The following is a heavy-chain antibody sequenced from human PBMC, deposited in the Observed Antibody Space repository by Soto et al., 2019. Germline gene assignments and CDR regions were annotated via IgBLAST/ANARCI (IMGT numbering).Heavy chain of an antibody. J-gene: IGHJ5*02. CDR3: ARNDYGDSDNMNWFDP. CDR1: GGSISSGGYY. D-gene: IGHD4-17*01. CDR2: IYYSGST. Sequence: QVQLQESGPGLVKPSQTLSLTCTVSGGSISSGGYYWSWIRQHPGKGLEWIGYIYYSGSTYYNPSLKSRVTISVDTSKNQFSLKLSSVTAADTAVYYCARNDYGDSDNMNWFDPWGQGTLVTVSS. V-gene: IGHV4-31*03.